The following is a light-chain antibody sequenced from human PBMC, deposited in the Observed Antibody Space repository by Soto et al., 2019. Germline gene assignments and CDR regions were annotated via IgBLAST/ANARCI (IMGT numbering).Light chain of an antibody. CDR2: DAS. CDR1: QSVSNY. V-gene: IGKV3-11*01. Sequence: EIVLTQSPATLSLSPGERATLSCRASQSVSNYLAWYQQKPGQAPRLLIYDASNRGTAIPAWFSGSASGTDLTLTISSLEPEDFAVYYCQQRSNWPPFSFGPGTKVDIK. CDR3: QQRSNWPPFS. J-gene: IGKJ3*01.